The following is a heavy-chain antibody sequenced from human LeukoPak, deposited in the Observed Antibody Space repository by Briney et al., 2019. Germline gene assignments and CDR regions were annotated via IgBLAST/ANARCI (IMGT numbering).Heavy chain of an antibody. Sequence: GGSLRLCCAASGFTFNEYTMHWVRQAPGKGLERVSLITHDGGAAFYADSVRGRFTISRDNSRNSLYLQMDSLRTEDTALYYCAREKRRLVDYWGQGTLVTVSS. D-gene: IGHD6-25*01. CDR3: AREKRRLVDY. J-gene: IGHJ4*02. CDR1: GFTFNEYT. CDR2: ITHDGGAA. V-gene: IGHV3-43*01.